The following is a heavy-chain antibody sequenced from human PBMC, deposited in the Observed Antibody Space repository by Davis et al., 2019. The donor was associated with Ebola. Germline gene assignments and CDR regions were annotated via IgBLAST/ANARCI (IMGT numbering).Heavy chain of an antibody. CDR1: GYTFTGYY. CDR3: AASAGTVGKFDF. V-gene: IGHV1-2*04. Sequence: AASVKVSCKASGYTFTGYYMHWVRQAPGQGLEWMGWINPNSGGTNYAQKFQGWVTMTRDTSISTAYMELRSLRFDDTAVYYCAASAGTVGKFDFWGQGTLVTVSS. CDR2: INPNSGGT. D-gene: IGHD1-14*01. J-gene: IGHJ4*02.